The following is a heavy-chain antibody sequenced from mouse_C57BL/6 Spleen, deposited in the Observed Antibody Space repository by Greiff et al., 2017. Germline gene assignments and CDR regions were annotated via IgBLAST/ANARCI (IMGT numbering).Heavy chain of an antibody. D-gene: IGHD2-10*02. Sequence: QVQLKESGPALVKPGASVKISCKASGYAFSSSWLNWVKQRPGKGLEWIGRIYPGDGDTNYNGKFKGKATLTADKSSSTAYMQLSSLTSEDSAVYFCARGASKAIDYWGQGTTLTVSS. CDR2: IYPGDGDT. V-gene: IGHV1-82*01. J-gene: IGHJ2*01. CDR3: ARGASKAIDY. CDR1: GYAFSSSW.